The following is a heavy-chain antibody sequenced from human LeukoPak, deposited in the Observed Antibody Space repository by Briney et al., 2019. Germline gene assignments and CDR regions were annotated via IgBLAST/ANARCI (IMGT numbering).Heavy chain of an antibody. D-gene: IGHD4-17*01. CDR3: AAYGDYNRNYDHYDMDV. J-gene: IGHJ6*02. CDR2: IKGNGGST. CDR1: GFTFSRYA. V-gene: IGHV3-23*01. Sequence: GGSLRLSCAASGFTFSRYAIRWVRQARGKGLERVSTIKGNGGSTFCALPVKGLLTISRDISKNTLYLQMNSLRFEDATIYCCAAYGDYNRNYDHYDMDVWGQGTTVTVSS.